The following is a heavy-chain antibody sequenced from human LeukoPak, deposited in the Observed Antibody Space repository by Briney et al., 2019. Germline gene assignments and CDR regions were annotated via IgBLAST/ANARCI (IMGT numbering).Heavy chain of an antibody. CDR2: ISAYNGNT. J-gene: IGHJ5*02. V-gene: IGHV1-18*01. CDR3: ARAHLLYCSGGSCYFHPGYWFDP. Sequence: GASVKVSCKASGGTFSSYGISWVRQAPGQGLEWMGWISAYNGNTNYAQKLQGRVTMTTDTSTSTAYMELRSLRSDDTAVHYCARAHLLYCSGGSCYFHPGYWFDPWGQGTLVTVSS. CDR1: GGTFSSYG. D-gene: IGHD2-15*01.